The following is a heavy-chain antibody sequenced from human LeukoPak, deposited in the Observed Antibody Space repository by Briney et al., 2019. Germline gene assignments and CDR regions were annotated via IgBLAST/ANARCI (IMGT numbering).Heavy chain of an antibody. Sequence: GRSLRLSCAASGFTFSSYGMHWVRQAPGKRLEWVAAISYDGSNKYYADSVKGRFTISRDNSKNTLYLQMNSLRAEDTAVYYCAKDITGMDDYWGQGTLVTVSS. CDR2: ISYDGSNK. CDR3: AKDITGMDDY. D-gene: IGHD2-8*02. CDR1: GFTFSSYG. V-gene: IGHV3-30*18. J-gene: IGHJ4*02.